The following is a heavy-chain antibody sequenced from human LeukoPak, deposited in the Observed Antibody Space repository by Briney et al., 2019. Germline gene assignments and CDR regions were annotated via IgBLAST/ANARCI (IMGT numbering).Heavy chain of an antibody. Sequence: GGSLRLSCAASGFTFSSYGMHWVRQAPGKGLEWVAFIRYEGSEKYYADSVRGRFIISRDNSKNTLYLEMNILRTEDTAVYHCAKDLMRDRWFGESWGQGTLVTVSS. V-gene: IGHV3-30*02. CDR3: AKDLMRDRWFGES. J-gene: IGHJ5*02. CDR2: IRYEGSEK. CDR1: GFTFSSYG. D-gene: IGHD3-10*01.